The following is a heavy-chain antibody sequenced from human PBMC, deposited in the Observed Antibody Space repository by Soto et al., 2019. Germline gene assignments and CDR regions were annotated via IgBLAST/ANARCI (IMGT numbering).Heavy chain of an antibody. J-gene: IGHJ4*02. CDR2: ISSSGSTI. CDR1: GFTFSDYY. CDR3: ARDLNYYDSSGYYQPYYFDY. V-gene: IGHV3-11*01. D-gene: IGHD3-22*01. Sequence: PGGSLRLSCAASGFTFSDYYTSWIRQAPGKGLERVSYISSSGSTIYYADSVKGRFTISRDNAKNSLYLQMNSLRAEDTAVYYCARDLNYYDSSGYYQPYYFDYWGQGTLVTVSS.